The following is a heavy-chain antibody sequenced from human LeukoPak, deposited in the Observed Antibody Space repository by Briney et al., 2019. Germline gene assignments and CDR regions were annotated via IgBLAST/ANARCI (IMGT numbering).Heavy chain of an antibody. CDR1: GGSISSHY. J-gene: IGHJ4*02. V-gene: IGHV4-59*11. CDR2: IYYSGST. CDR3: ARERHGYSSSYFDY. D-gene: IGHD6-13*01. Sequence: SETLSLTCTVSGGSISSHYWSWIRQPPGKGLEWIGYIYYSGSTNYNPSLKSRATISVDTSKNQFSLKLSSVTAADTAVYYCARERHGYSSSYFDYWGQGTLVTVSS.